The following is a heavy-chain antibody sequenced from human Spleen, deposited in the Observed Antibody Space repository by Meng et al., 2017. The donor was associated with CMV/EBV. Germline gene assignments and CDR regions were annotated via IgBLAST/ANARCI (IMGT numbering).Heavy chain of an antibody. J-gene: IGHJ4*02. Sequence: SETLSLTCTVSGDSVSSAYYYWSWIRQPPGKGLEWIGYIYHSGSTNYNPSLKSRVTMSVDTSKNQFSLKLTSVTAADTAVYYCARVPYRSGPYYFDYWGQGTLVTVSS. CDR1: GDSVSSAYYY. V-gene: IGHV4-61*01. D-gene: IGHD6-19*01. CDR2: IYHSGST. CDR3: ARVPYRSGPYYFDY.